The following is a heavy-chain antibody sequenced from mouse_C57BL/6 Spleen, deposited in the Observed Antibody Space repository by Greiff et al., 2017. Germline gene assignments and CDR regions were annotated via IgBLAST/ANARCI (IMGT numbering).Heavy chain of an antibody. Sequence: VQLVESGAELVRPGASVTLSCKASGYTFTDYEMHWVKQTPVHGLEWIGAIDPETGGTAYNQKFKGKAILTADKSSSTAYMELRSLTSEDSAVYYCTRTDFDVWGTGTTVTVSS. V-gene: IGHV1-15*01. CDR3: TRTDFDV. CDR1: GYTFTDYE. CDR2: IDPETGGT. J-gene: IGHJ1*03.